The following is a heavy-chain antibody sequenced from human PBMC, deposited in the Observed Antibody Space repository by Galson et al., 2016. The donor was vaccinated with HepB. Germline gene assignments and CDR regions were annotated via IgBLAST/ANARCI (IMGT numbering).Heavy chain of an antibody. CDR2: ISGSGDSM. Sequence: SLRLSCAVSGFSIYMHAVSWVRQAPGKGLEWVAVISGSGDSMNYADSVKGRFSIFRDESKNIVYLQMNSLRGDDTAKYYCARNTTSPAINTYYRGLDAWGQGTTVTVSS. J-gene: IGHJ6*02. CDR1: GFSIYMHA. D-gene: IGHD3-10*01. V-gene: IGHV3-23*01. CDR3: ARNTTSPAINTYYRGLDA.